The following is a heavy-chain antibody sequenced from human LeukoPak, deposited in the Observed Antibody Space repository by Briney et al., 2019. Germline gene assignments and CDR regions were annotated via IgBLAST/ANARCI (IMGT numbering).Heavy chain of an antibody. V-gene: IGHV1-18*01. CDR3: ARAGWNDNVWGSYPSGY. CDR1: GYTFNNYG. D-gene: IGHD3-16*02. CDR2: VTSYNGDT. Sequence: ASVKVSCKASGYTFNNYGISWVRQAPGQGLEWMGWVTSYNGDTNYAPKFQDRVTMTTDTSTSTAYMELRSLRSDDTAVYYCARAGWNDNVWGSYPSGYWGQGTLVTVSS. J-gene: IGHJ4*02.